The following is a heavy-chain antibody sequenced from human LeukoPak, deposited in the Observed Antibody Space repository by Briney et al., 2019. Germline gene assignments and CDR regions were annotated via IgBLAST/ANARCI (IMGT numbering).Heavy chain of an antibody. J-gene: IGHJ1*01. CDR2: ISGSGGST. CDR3: AKDSGDYGYSQH. D-gene: IGHD4-17*01. CDR1: GFTFSSYA. V-gene: IGHV3-23*01. Sequence: GGSLRLSCAASGFTFSSYAMSSVRQAPGKGLEWVSAISGSGGSTYYADSVKGRFTISRGNSKNTLYLQMNSLRAEDTAVYYCAKDSGDYGYSQHWGQGTLVTVSS.